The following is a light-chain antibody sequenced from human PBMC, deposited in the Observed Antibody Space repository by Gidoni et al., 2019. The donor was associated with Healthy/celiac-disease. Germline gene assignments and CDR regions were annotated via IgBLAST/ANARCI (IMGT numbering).Light chain of an antibody. V-gene: IGKV1-5*01. Sequence: IQITQSPSTLSASVGDRVTLTCRASQRISSWLAWYQQKPGKAPKLLIYDASSLESGVPSRFSGSGSGTEFTLTISSLQPDDFATYYCQQYNSYSYTFGQGTKLEIK. CDR2: DAS. J-gene: IGKJ2*01. CDR1: QRISSW. CDR3: QQYNSYSYT.